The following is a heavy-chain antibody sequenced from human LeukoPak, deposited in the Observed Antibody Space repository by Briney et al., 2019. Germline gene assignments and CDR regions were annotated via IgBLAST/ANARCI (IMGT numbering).Heavy chain of an antibody. CDR1: GFTFSNYG. V-gene: IGHV3-23*01. Sequence: GGSLRLSCAASGFTFSNYGMTWVRQAPGKGLEWVTGISGSGDTTYDAGSVKGRFTVSRDNSKNTLYLQMNSLRAEDTAVYYCAKTQGFFDYWGQGTLVTVSS. J-gene: IGHJ4*02. CDR3: AKTQGFFDY. CDR2: ISGSGDTT.